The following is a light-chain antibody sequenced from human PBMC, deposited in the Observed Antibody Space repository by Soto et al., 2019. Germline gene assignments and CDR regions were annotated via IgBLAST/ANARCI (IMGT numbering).Light chain of an antibody. Sequence: IVLTHSPCTLSLSPLQRATLSCMASQSVSSNLAWYQQKPGQAPRLLIYGASTRATGIPARFSGSGSGTEFTLTISSLQSEDFAVYYCQQYNNWPQTFGQGTKVDNK. V-gene: IGKV3-15*01. CDR2: GAS. CDR3: QQYNNWPQT. J-gene: IGKJ1*01. CDR1: QSVSSN.